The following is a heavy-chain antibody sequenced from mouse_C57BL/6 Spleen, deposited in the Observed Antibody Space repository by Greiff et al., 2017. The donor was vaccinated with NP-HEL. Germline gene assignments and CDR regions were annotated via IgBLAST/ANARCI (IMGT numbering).Heavy chain of an antibody. J-gene: IGHJ2*01. Sequence: LVESGPELVKPGASVKISCKASGYSFTGYYMHWVKQSHGNILDWIGYINPYNGVSSYNQKFKAKATLTVDKSSSTAYMELRSLTSEGSAVYYCAYGSSTFDYWGQGATLTVSS. V-gene: IGHV1-31*01. D-gene: IGHD1-1*01. CDR1: GYSFTGYY. CDR2: INPYNGVS. CDR3: AYGSSTFDY.